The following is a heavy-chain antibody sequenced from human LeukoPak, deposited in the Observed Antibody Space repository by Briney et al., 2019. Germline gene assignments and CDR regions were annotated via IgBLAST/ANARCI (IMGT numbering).Heavy chain of an antibody. CDR1: GFIFSSYE. J-gene: IGHJ6*04. CDR2: ISSSGSTI. V-gene: IGHV3-48*03. Sequence: GGSLRLSCAASGFIFSSYEMNWVRQAPGKGLEWVSYISSSGSTIYYADSVKGRFTISRDNAKNSLYLQMNSLRAEDTAVYYCAELGITMIGGVWGRGTTVTISS. CDR3: AELGITMIGGV. D-gene: IGHD3-10*02.